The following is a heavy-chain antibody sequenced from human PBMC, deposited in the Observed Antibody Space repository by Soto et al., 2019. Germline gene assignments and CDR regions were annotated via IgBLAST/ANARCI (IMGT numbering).Heavy chain of an antibody. CDR2: IWYDGSNK. CDR1: GFTFSSYG. CDR3: AREGILAGYSSGWGLFDY. V-gene: IGHV3-33*01. Sequence: QVQLVESGGGVVQPGRSLRLSCAASGFTFSSYGMHWVRQAPGKGLEWVAVIWYDGSNKYYADSVKGRFTISRDNSKNTLYLQMNSLRAEDTAVYYCAREGILAGYSSGWGLFDYWGQGTLVTVSS. J-gene: IGHJ4*02. D-gene: IGHD6-19*01.